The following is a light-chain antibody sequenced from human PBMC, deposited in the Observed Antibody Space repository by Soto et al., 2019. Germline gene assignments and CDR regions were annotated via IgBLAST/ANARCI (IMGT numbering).Light chain of an antibody. CDR2: DVS. CDR3: SSYTSSSVV. J-gene: IGLJ2*01. V-gene: IGLV2-14*01. CDR1: SSDVGGYDC. Sequence: QSALTQPASVSGSPGQSITISCTGTSSDVGGYDCVSWYQQHPGKDPKLMIYDVSNRPSGVSNRFSGSKSGNTASLTISGLQAEDEADYYCSSYTSSSVVFGGGTKLTVL.